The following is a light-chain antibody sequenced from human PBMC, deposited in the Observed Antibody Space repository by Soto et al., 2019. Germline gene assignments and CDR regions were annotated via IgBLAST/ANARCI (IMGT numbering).Light chain of an antibody. J-gene: IGKJ2*01. CDR1: QSVSGN. CDR3: QQYYNWPRT. Sequence: EIVMTQSPATLSVSPEDTATLSCRASQSVSGNLAWYQQKPGQAPRLLIYGASTRAIDLPARFSGSGSGTEFTLTISNLQSEDFAVYYCQQYYNWPRTFGQGTKLEIK. V-gene: IGKV3-15*01. CDR2: GAS.